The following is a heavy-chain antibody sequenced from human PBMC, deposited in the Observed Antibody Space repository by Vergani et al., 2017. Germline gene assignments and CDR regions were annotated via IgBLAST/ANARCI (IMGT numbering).Heavy chain of an antibody. CDR2: IWYDGSNK. CDR1: GFTFSSYG. J-gene: IGHJ3*02. Sequence: QVQLVESGGGVVQPGRSLRLSCAASGFTFSSYGMHWVRQAPGKGLEWVAVIWYDGSNKYYADSVKGRFTISRDNSKNTLYLQMNSLRAEDTAVYYCARETTVVTTSHEDLELDAFDIWGQGTMVTVSS. V-gene: IGHV3-33*01. D-gene: IGHD4-23*01. CDR3: ARETTVVTTSHEDLELDAFDI.